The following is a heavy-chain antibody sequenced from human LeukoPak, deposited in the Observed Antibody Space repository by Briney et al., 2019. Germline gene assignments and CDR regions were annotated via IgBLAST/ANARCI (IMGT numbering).Heavy chain of an antibody. CDR1: GFTFSSYA. J-gene: IGHJ4*02. V-gene: IGHV3-23*01. CDR3: AKDLGYGSGWYRLYFDY. D-gene: IGHD6-19*01. Sequence: PGGSLRLSCAASGFTFSSYAMSWVRQAPGKGLEWVSGISGSGVSTYYADSVKGRFTISRDNSKNTVYLQMNSLRAEDTAVYYCAKDLGYGSGWYRLYFDYWGQGTLVTVSS. CDR2: ISGSGVST.